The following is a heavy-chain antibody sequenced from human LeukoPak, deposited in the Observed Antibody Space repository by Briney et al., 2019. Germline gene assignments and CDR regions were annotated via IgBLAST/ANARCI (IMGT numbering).Heavy chain of an antibody. CDR2: ISNNGGYT. D-gene: IGHD3-22*01. Sequence: GGSLRLSCAASGFTFSSSAMSWVRQAPGKGLEWVSAISNNGGYTYYADSVQGRFTISRDNAKNTLYLQMNSLRAEDTAVYYCARAAYSGYPNWGQGTLVTVSS. V-gene: IGHV3-23*01. J-gene: IGHJ4*02. CDR1: GFTFSSSA. CDR3: ARAAYSGYPN.